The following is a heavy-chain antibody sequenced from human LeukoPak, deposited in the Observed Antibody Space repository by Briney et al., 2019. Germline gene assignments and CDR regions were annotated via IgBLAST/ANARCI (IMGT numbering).Heavy chain of an antibody. V-gene: IGHV4-59*08. CDR1: GGSINSYY. CDR3: ARQPGGTAAFDI. J-gene: IGHJ3*02. D-gene: IGHD1-14*01. Sequence: PSETLSLTCTVSGGSINSYYWSWIRQPPGKGLKWIGYISYTGGETNYNPSLKSRLTISVDTSKDQFSLMLTSVTAADTAVYYCARQPGGTAAFDIWAQGTMVTVAS. CDR2: ISYTGGET.